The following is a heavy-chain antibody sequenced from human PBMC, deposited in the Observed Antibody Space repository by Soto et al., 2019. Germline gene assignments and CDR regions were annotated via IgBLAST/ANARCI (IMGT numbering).Heavy chain of an antibody. D-gene: IGHD3-22*01. CDR1: ESSIRNYN. CDR3: TTDPVTMIAVVPSSG. J-gene: IGHJ4*02. CDR2: IKSKTDGGTT. Sequence: GGSLRLSCVGSESSIRNYNVHWVRQALGKGLEWVGRIKSKTDGGTTDYAAPVKGRFTISRDDSKNTLYLQMNSLKTEDTAVYYCTTDPVTMIAVVPSSGWGQGTLVTVSS. V-gene: IGHV3-15*07.